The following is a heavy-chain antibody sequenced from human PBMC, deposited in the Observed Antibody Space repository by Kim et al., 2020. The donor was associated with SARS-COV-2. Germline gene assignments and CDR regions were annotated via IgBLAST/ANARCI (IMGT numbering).Heavy chain of an antibody. Sequence: GGSLRLSCGASGFTFSSHAMSWVRQAPGKGLEWVSYISISGGSTYYAESVKGRFSISRDNSKNTLYLQMNSLRVEDTALYYCAKGMSGSYDYWGQGTLVTASS. D-gene: IGHD1-26*01. CDR2: ISISGGST. CDR1: GFTFSSHA. J-gene: IGHJ4*02. V-gene: IGHV3-23*01. CDR3: AKGMSGSYDY.